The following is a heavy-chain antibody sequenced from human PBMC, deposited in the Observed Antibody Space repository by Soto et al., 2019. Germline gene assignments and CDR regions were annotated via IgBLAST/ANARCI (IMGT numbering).Heavy chain of an antibody. Sequence: QVQLVQAGAEVKKPGSSVKVSCKASGGTFSSYAISWVRQAPGQGLEWMGGIIHIFGTANYAQKFQGRVTITADKSTSTAYMELSSLRSEDTAVYYCAWGVREYCSGGSCYRIDYWGQGTLVTVSS. CDR2: IIHIFGTA. D-gene: IGHD2-15*01. CDR3: AWGVREYCSGGSCYRIDY. J-gene: IGHJ4*02. CDR1: GGTFSSYA. V-gene: IGHV1-69*06.